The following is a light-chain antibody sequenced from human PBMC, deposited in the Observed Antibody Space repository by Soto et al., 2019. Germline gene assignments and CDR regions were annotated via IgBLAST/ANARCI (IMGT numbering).Light chain of an antibody. CDR3: SSYTSRSIPYV. V-gene: IGLV2-14*01. J-gene: IGLJ1*01. CDR2: DVS. Sequence: QSALTQPASVSGSPGQSITISCTGTNSDVGGYNFVSWYQQHPGKAPKLMIYDVSNRPSGVSNRFSGPKSGNTASLNISGLQSEYESDYYCSSYTSRSIPYVFGIGTKLTVL. CDR1: NSDVGGYNF.